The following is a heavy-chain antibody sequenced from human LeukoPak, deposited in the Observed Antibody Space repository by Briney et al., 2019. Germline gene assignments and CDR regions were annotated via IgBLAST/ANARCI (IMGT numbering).Heavy chain of an antibody. D-gene: IGHD5-24*01. J-gene: IGHJ4*02. CDR1: GFIFSNYS. CDR2: ISSTSTYI. Sequence: GGSLRLSCAASGFIFSNYSMNWVRHAPGKGLEWVSSISSTSTYIHYADSLKGRFTISRDNARNSLYLQINSLRVEDTAVYYCARVQRGEMATFDYWGQGTLVTVSS. V-gene: IGHV3-21*01. CDR3: ARVQRGEMATFDY.